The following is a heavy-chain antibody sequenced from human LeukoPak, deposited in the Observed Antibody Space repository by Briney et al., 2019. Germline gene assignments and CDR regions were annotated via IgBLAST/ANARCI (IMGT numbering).Heavy chain of an antibody. J-gene: IGHJ4*02. CDR3: ARGGAPTIREYYFDY. D-gene: IGHD5-24*01. V-gene: IGHV3-30-3*01. CDR1: GFTFSSYA. CDR2: ISYDGSNK. Sequence: GGSLRLSCAASGFTFSSYAMHWVRQAPGKGLEWVAVISYDGSNKYYADSVKGRFTISRDNSKNTLYLQMNSLRAEDTAVYYCARGGAPTIREYYFDYWGQGTLVTVSS.